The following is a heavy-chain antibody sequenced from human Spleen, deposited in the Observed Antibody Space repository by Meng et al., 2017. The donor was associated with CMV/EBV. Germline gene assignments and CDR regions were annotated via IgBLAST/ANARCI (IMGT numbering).Heavy chain of an antibody. D-gene: IGHD5-18*01. J-gene: IGHJ4*02. Sequence: VKLQQGGAGLLKPSETLSLTCAVYGGSFSGYYWSWIRQPPGKGLEWIGEINHSGSTNYNPSLKSRVTISVDTSKNQFSLKLSSVTAADTAVYYCARVGDSYGYFFDYWGQGTLVTVSS. CDR1: GGSFSGYY. CDR3: ARVGDSYGYFFDY. V-gene: IGHV4-34*01. CDR2: INHSGST.